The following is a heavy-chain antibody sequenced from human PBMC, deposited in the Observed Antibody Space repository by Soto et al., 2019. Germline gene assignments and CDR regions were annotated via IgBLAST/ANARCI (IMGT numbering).Heavy chain of an antibody. Sequence: GGSLRLSCAASGFTFSSYGMHWVRQAPGKGLEWVAVISYDGSNKYYADSVKGRFTISRDNSKNTLYLQMNSLRAEDTAVYYCAKDNDPKYIVVVKDWGQGTLVTVSS. V-gene: IGHV3-30*18. CDR3: AKDNDPKYIVVVKD. D-gene: IGHD2-15*01. CDR1: GFTFSSYG. CDR2: ISYDGSNK. J-gene: IGHJ4*02.